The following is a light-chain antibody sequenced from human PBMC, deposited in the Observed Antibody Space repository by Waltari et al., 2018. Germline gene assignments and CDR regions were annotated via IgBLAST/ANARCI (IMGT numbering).Light chain of an antibody. CDR3: CSYAGAYTLGV. V-gene: IGLV2-11*01. CDR2: DVS. J-gene: IGLJ1*01. CDR1: SSDVGGYYF. Sequence: QSALTQPRSVSGSPGQSVTISCTGTSSDVGGYYFVSWYQQHPGKAPKRLIYDVSKRPSAVPDHFSGSKSGNTASLTISGLQAEDEADYFCCSYAGAYTLGVFGTGTKVTVL.